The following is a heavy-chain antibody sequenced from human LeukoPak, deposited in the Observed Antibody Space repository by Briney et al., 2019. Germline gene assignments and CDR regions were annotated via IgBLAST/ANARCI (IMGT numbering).Heavy chain of an antibody. Sequence: PGGSLRLSCAASGFTFSSYSMNWVRQAPGKGLEWVSYISSSSSTIYYADSVKGRFTISRDNSKNTLYLQMNSLRAEDTAVYYCAREMVRTTVTTERYYYYYGMDVWGQGTTVTVSS. CDR1: GFTFSSYS. CDR3: AREMVRTTVTTERYYYYYGMDV. D-gene: IGHD4-17*01. J-gene: IGHJ6*02. V-gene: IGHV3-48*01. CDR2: ISSSSSTI.